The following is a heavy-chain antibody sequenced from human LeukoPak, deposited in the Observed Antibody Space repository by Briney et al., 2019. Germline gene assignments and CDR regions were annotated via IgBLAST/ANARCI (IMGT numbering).Heavy chain of an antibody. CDR1: GYTFTSYS. CDR2: INPSGGTT. D-gene: IGHD5-18*01. CDR3: AREGGDTPMVKFDS. Sequence: ASVKVSCKASGYTFTSYSIHWVRQAPGQGLQWMGIINPSGGTTTYTQKFQGRVTMTRDMSTSTVYMELSSLRSEDTGVYYCAREGGDTPMVKFDSWGQGTLVTVSS. V-gene: IGHV1-46*01. J-gene: IGHJ4*02.